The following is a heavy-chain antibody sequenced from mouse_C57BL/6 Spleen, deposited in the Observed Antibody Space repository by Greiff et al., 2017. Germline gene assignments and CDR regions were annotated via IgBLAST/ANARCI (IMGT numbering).Heavy chain of an antibody. CDR2: INPNNGGT. CDR3: ARWGSSFAY. Sequence: EVKLVESGPELVKPGASVKISCTASGYTFTDYNMDWVKQSHGKSLEWIGDINPNNGGTIYNQKFKGKATLTVDKSSSTAYMDLRSLTSEDTAVYYCARWGSSFAYWGQGALVTVSA. J-gene: IGHJ3*01. V-gene: IGHV1-18*01. CDR1: GYTFTDYN.